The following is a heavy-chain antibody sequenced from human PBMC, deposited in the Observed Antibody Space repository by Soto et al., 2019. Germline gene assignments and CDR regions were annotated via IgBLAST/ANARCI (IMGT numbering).Heavy chain of an antibody. CDR1: GGSMSSYY. Sequence: QVQLQESGPGLVKPSETLSLTCTVSGGSMSSYYWSWIRQSPGKGLEWIGYIYYSGSTNYKPSLNSLVAISLDTSKNQFSLMLSSVTAADTAVYYCARGEWLATIKYYFAYWGQGTLVTVSS. CDR2: IYYSGST. J-gene: IGHJ4*02. D-gene: IGHD5-12*01. V-gene: IGHV4-59*01. CDR3: ARGEWLATIKYYFAY.